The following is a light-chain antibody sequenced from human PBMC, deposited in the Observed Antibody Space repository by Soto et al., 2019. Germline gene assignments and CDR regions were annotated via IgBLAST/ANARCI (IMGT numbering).Light chain of an antibody. Sequence: EIVLTQSPGTLSLSPGERATLSCRASQSVSSSYLAWYQQKPGQAPRLLIYGASSRATGIPDRFSGSGSGTDFTLTISRREAEDCAVYYCQQYGSSPVTFGQGTKVEIK. CDR1: QSVSSSY. CDR2: GAS. J-gene: IGKJ1*01. V-gene: IGKV3-20*01. CDR3: QQYGSSPVT.